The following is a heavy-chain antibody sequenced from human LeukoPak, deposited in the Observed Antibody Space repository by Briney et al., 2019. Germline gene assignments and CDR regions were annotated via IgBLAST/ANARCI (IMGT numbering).Heavy chain of an antibody. V-gene: IGHV3-23*01. D-gene: IGHD3-16*01. J-gene: IGHJ4*02. CDR3: AKGGNREGQRSKLYYFDY. CDR1: GFTFSSYA. Sequence: GGSLRLSCAASGFTFSSYAMSWVRQAPGKGLEWVSAISGSGGSTYYADSVKGRFTISRDNSKNTLYLQMNSLRAEDTAVYYCAKGGNREGQRSKLYYFDYGGQGTPVTVS. CDR2: ISGSGGST.